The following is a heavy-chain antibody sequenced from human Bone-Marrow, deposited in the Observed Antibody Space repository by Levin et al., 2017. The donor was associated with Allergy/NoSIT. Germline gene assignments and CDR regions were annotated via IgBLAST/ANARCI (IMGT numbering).Heavy chain of an antibody. Sequence: GSLRLSCTVSGGSISSSSYYWGWIRQPPGKGLEWIGSIYYSGSTYYNPSLKSRVTISVDTSKNQFSLKLSSVTAADTAVYYCAAVLWFGAVYYYYYMDVWGKGTTVTVSS. V-gene: IGHV4-39*01. CDR3: AAVLWFGAVYYYYYMDV. J-gene: IGHJ6*03. CDR2: IYYSGST. D-gene: IGHD3-10*01. CDR1: GGSISSSSYY.